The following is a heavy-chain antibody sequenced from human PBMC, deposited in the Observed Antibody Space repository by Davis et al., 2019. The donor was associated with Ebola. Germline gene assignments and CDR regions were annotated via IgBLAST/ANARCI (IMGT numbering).Heavy chain of an antibody. D-gene: IGHD1-26*01. Sequence: GGSLRLSCAASGFTFSSYAMHWVRQAPGKGLEWVAVISYDGSNKYYADSVKGRFTISRDNAKNSLYLQMNSLRAEDTAVYYCARMMGLDYFDYWGQGTLVTVSS. CDR2: ISYDGSNK. J-gene: IGHJ4*02. CDR1: GFTFSSYA. CDR3: ARMMGLDYFDY. V-gene: IGHV3-30-3*02.